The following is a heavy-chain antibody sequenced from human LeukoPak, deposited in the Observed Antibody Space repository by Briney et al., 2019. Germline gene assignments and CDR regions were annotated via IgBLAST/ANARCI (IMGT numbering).Heavy chain of an antibody. CDR2: MNPNSGNT. Sequence: GASVKVSCKASGYTFTSYDINWVRQATGQGLEWMGWMNPNSGNTGYAQKFQGRVTMTRNTSISTAYMELSSLRSEDTAVYYCARGRSSSWYVPATLYYYYMDVWGKGTTVTISS. CDR1: GYTFTSYD. J-gene: IGHJ6*03. CDR3: ARGRSSSWYVPATLYYYYMDV. D-gene: IGHD6-13*01. V-gene: IGHV1-8*01.